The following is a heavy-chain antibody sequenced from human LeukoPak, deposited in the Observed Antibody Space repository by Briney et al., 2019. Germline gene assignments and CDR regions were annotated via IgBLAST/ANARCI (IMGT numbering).Heavy chain of an antibody. V-gene: IGHV1-69*01. CDR1: GGTFSSYA. J-gene: IGHJ6*02. CDR3: ASGPIGYSGYEYGMDV. Sequence: SVKVSCKASGGTFSSYAISWVRQAPGQGLEWMGGIIPIFGTANYAQKFQGRVTITADESTSTAYMELSNLRSEDTAVYYCASGPIGYSGYEYGMDVWGQGTTVTVSS. D-gene: IGHD5-12*01. CDR2: IIPIFGTA.